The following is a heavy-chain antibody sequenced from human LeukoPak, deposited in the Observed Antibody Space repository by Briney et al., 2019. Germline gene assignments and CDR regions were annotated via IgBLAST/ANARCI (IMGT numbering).Heavy chain of an antibody. J-gene: IGHJ4*02. V-gene: IGHV3-23*01. CDR3: AKSRRGSGYDGLDY. CDR2: ISGSGGST. D-gene: IGHD3-22*01. CDR1: GFTFSSYA. Sequence: GGSLRLSCAASGFTFSSYAMSWVRQAPGKGLEWVSAISGSGGSTYYADSVKGRFTISRDNSKNTVYLQMNSLRAEDTAVYYCAKSRRGSGYDGLDYWGQGTLVTVSS.